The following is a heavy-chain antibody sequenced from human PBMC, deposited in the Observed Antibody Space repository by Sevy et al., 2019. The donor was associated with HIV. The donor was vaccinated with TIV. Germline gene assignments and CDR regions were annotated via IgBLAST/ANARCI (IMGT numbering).Heavy chain of an antibody. J-gene: IGHJ6*02. CDR3: ARGYDFWSGSRGYLPYGMDV. CDR2: ISYDGSNK. D-gene: IGHD3-3*01. Sequence: GGSLRLSCAASGFTFSSYAMHWVRQAPGKGLEWVAVISYDGSNKYYADSVKGRFTISRDNSKNTLYLQMNSLRAEDTAAYYCARGYDFWSGSRGYLPYGMDVWGQGTTVTVSS. V-gene: IGHV3-30-3*01. CDR1: GFTFSSYA.